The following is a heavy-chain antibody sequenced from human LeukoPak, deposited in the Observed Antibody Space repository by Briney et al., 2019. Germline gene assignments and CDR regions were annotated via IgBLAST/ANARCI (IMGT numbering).Heavy chain of an antibody. J-gene: IGHJ4*02. Sequence: GGSLRLSCAASGFTFSSYSMNWVRQAPGKGLEWVSSISSSSSYIYYADSVKGRFTISRDNGKNSLYLQMNSLRAEDTAVYYCARDSGWWRFDFWGQGTLVTVSS. CDR2: ISSSSSYI. V-gene: IGHV3-21*04. CDR1: GFTFSSYS. D-gene: IGHD6-13*01. CDR3: ARDSGWWRFDF.